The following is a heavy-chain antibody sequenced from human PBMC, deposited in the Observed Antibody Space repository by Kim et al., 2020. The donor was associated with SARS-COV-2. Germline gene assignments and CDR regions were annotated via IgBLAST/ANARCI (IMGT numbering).Heavy chain of an antibody. CDR1: GITLSSYT. V-gene: IGHV3-30*03. CDR2: ISNDGKSK. J-gene: IGHJ5*02. D-gene: IGHD3-10*01. CDR3: VGEHAYGSERCGWFDP. Sequence: GGSLRLSCVGSGITLSSYTMHWVRQAPGKGLEWVTGISNDGKSKYYAESVKGRFTISRDKSNNNLNLQMNSLRPEDTAVYYCVGEHAYGSERCGWFDPWGQGTLVTVSS.